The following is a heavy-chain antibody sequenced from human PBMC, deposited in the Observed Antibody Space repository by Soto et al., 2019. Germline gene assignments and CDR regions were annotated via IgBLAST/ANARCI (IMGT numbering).Heavy chain of an antibody. CDR1: GYTFTSYD. V-gene: IGHV1-8*02. CDR2: MNPNSGNT. CDR3: ARVGNYDFWSGYYYYYYYMDV. D-gene: IGHD3-3*01. Sequence: ASVKVSCKASGYTFTSYDINWVRQATGQGLEWMGWMNPNSGNTGYAQKFQGRVTMTRNTSISTAYMELSSLRSEDTAVYYCARVGNYDFWSGYYYYYYYMDVWGKGTTVTVSS. J-gene: IGHJ6*03.